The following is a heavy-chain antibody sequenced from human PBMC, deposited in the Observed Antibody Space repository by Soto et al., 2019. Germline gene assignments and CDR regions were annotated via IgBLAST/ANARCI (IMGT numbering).Heavy chain of an antibody. CDR2: IYYSGST. V-gene: IGHV4-59*08. D-gene: IGHD2-2*01. CDR3: ARHCSTTSCYRY. Sequence: QVQLQESGPGLVKPSETLSLTCTVSGGSISSYYWSWIRQPPGKGLEWIGYIYYSGSTNYNPSLKSRVTISVDTSKNQSSLKLSSVTAADTAVYYCARHCSTTSCYRYWGQGTLVTVSS. CDR1: GGSISSYY. J-gene: IGHJ4*02.